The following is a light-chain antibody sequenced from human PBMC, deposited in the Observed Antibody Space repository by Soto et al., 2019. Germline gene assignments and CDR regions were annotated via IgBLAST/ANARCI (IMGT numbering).Light chain of an antibody. V-gene: IGLV1-40*01. J-gene: IGLJ2*01. CDR3: ASYTSSSTSVI. CDR1: SSNIGAGYD. Sequence: QSVLTQPPSVSGAPGQRVTISCTGSSSNIGAGYDVHWYQQLPGTAPKLLIYGNSHRPSGVPDRFSGSKSGTSASLAITGLQAEDEADYYCASYTSSSTSVIFGRGTKLTVL. CDR2: GNS.